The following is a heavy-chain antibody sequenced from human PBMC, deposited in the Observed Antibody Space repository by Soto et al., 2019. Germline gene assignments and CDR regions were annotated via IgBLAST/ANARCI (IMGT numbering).Heavy chain of an antibody. V-gene: IGHV3-23*01. CDR3: AKETPDIFEGLGYY. CDR1: RLLVTGYP. CDR2: ISGPGATK. Sequence: PSWCLRICCASSRLLVTGYPMNWVLKTLEQGLEWVSGISGPGATKSYADSVKGRLTISRDNSKNTLYLQMNSMRAEDTAVYYCAKETPDIFEGLGYYRGQGTLVPGSS. J-gene: IGHJ4*02. D-gene: IGHD2-15*01.